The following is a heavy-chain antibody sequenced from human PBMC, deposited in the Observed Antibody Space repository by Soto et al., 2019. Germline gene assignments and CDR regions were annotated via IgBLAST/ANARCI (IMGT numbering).Heavy chain of an antibody. D-gene: IGHD3-22*01. CDR1: GFTFSTYA. J-gene: IGHJ4*03. V-gene: IGHV3-23*01. Sequence: GSLRLSCAASGFTFSTYAMSWVRQAPGKGLEWVAGLSGSGGDTYYTDSVRGRFTISRDNSKNTLYLQMNSLGAEDTAVYYCAKDRPDYYDASGYYYGPPNWGQGTLVTVSS. CDR3: AKDRPDYYDASGYYYGPPN. CDR2: LSGSGGDT.